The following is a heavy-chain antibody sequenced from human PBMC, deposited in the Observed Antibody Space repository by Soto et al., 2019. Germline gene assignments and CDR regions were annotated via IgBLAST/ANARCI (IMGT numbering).Heavy chain of an antibody. Sequence: ASVKVSCKASGYSFASYYMHWVRQAPGQGLEWMGIINPSGGSTSYAQKFQGRVTMTRDTSTSTVYMELSSLRSEDTAVYYCARRALVAANILRWXDPWGQGTLVIVSS. CDR3: ARRALVAANILRWXDP. V-gene: IGHV1-46*01. D-gene: IGHD2-15*01. J-gene: IGHJ5*02. CDR1: GYSFASYY. CDR2: INPSGGST.